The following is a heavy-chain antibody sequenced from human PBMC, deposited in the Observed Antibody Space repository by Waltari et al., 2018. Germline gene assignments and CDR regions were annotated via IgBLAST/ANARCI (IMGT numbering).Heavy chain of an antibody. CDR2: ILNDGSDT. CDR1: GFAFTKFI. D-gene: IGHD3-22*01. Sequence: QVQLMESGGGVVQPGQSLRLSSAASGFAFTKFIFHWVRQAPGKGLEWVASILNDGSDTKYADSVRGRFTISRDNSKNTVYVQMNNLRAEDTAVYYCAKDLIPSYYDSSGGHAFDIWGQGTMVTVSS. J-gene: IGHJ3*02. CDR3: AKDLIPSYYDSSGGHAFDI. V-gene: IGHV3-30*18.